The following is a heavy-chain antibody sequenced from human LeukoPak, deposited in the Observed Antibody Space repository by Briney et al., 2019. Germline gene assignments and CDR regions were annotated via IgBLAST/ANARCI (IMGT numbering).Heavy chain of an antibody. CDR1: GGSISSSNYY. CDR3: ATSGDIVAPIADY. V-gene: IGHV4-39*07. J-gene: IGHJ4*02. D-gene: IGHD5-12*01. CDR2: IFYSGNT. Sequence: TSETLSLTCTVSGGSISSSNYYWGWIRQPPGKGLEWIGSIFYSGNTYYNPSLKSRVTISVDTSKNQFSLKLSSVTAADTAVYYCATSGDIVAPIADYWGQGTLVTVSS.